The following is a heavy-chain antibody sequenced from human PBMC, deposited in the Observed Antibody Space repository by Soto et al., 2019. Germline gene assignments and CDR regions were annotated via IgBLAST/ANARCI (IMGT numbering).Heavy chain of an antibody. Sequence: PGGSLRLSCAASGFSFSTYTMSWVRQAPGKGLEWVSGISSSGGNTYYSDSVKGRFTISRDNSKDTLFLQMNRLGAEDTALYFCAKDLRTAVAPTYFDYWGQGNLVTVSS. V-gene: IGHV3-23*01. CDR1: GFSFSTYT. CDR2: ISSSGGNT. CDR3: AKDLRTAVAPTYFDY. J-gene: IGHJ4*02. D-gene: IGHD6-19*01.